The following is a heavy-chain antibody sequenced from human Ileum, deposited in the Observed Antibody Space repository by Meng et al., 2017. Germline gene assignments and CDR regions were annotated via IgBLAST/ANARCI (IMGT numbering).Heavy chain of an antibody. D-gene: IGHD2-15*01. CDR3: ARFCSGGRCPDY. J-gene: IGHJ4*02. Sequence: SETLSLTCTVSGDSISGYYWTWIRQPPGKGLEWIGYIYYTWSTNYNPSLKSRITMSVDTSKNQISLTVNSVTAADTAMYFCARFCSGGRCPDYWGQGTLVTVSS. CDR2: IYYTWST. CDR1: GDSISGYY. V-gene: IGHV4-59*01.